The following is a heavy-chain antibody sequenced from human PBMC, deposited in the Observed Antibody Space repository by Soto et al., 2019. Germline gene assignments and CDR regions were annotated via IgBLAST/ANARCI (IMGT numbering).Heavy chain of an antibody. Sequence: SQTLSLTCAISWYSVSSNSVAWYWIRQSPSRGLEWLGRTYYRSRWYDDYAVSVKSRIRISPDTSKNQFSLQLTSVTPGDTAVYYCARGGFYMTVANFDCWGQGTLVTVSS. CDR2: TYYRSRWYD. V-gene: IGHV6-1*01. J-gene: IGHJ4*02. D-gene: IGHD6-19*01. CDR3: ARGGFYMTVANFDC. CDR1: WYSVSSNSVA.